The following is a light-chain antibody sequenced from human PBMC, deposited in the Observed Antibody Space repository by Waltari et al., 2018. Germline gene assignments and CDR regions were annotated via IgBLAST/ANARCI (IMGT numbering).Light chain of an antibody. CDR1: ESLLHSNGNTY. V-gene: IGKV2-28*01. J-gene: IGKJ1*01. CDR2: LGF. CDR3: MQAIRTPRT. Sequence: DVVMTQSPLSLPVTPGRPASISCRSSESLLHSNGNTYLAWYLQKPGQSPQLLIYLGFTRASGVPDRVSGSGSGTDFTLKISRVEAEDVGIYYCMQAIRTPRTFAQGTKVEIK.